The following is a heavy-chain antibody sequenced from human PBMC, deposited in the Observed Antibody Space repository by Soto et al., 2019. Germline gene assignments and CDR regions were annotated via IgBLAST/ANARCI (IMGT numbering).Heavy chain of an antibody. Sequence: VQLVESGGGLVQPGRSLRLSCAVSGFTFEDYAMHWVRQAPGKGLEWVSGISWDSAYIDYADSVKGRFTISRDNVKNALYLQVSSVRAEDTASYFCAKDYGDTIRRILFAMWGQGTVVTVSS. D-gene: IGHD4-17*01. CDR3: AKDYGDTIRRILFAM. J-gene: IGHJ3*02. CDR2: ISWDSAYI. CDR1: GFTFEDYA. V-gene: IGHV3-9*01.